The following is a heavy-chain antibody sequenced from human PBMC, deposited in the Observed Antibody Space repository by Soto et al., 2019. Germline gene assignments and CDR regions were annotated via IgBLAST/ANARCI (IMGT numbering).Heavy chain of an antibody. CDR3: VRTSLVVAAATREDY. CDR1: GFTFSSYW. CDR2: INSDGSST. V-gene: IGHV3-74*01. J-gene: IGHJ4*02. D-gene: IGHD2-15*01. Sequence: EVQLVESGGGLVQPGGSLRLSCAASGFTFSSYWMHWVRQAPGKGLVWVSRINSDGSSTSYADSVKGRFTISRDNAKNTLYLQMNRLRAEDTAGYYWVRTSLVVAAATREDYWGQGTLVTVSS.